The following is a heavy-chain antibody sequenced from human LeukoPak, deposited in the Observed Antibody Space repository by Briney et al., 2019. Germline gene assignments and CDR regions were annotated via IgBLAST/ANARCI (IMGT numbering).Heavy chain of an antibody. CDR2: ISSSSSYI. Sequence: GGSLRLSCAASGFTFSSYSMNWVRQAPGKGLEWVSSISSSSSYIYYADSVKGRFTISRDNAKNSLYLQMNSLRAEDTAVYYCARVHDGPSSYGMDVWGQGAPVTVSS. V-gene: IGHV3-21*01. J-gene: IGHJ6*02. CDR3: ARVHDGPSSYGMDV. D-gene: IGHD3-3*01. CDR1: GFTFSSYS.